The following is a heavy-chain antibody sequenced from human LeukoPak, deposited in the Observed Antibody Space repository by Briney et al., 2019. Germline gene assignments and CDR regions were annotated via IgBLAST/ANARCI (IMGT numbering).Heavy chain of an antibody. J-gene: IGHJ5*02. V-gene: IGHV4-34*01. D-gene: IGHD3-10*01. Sequence: SETLSLTCAVYGGSFSGYYWSWIRQPPGKGLEWIGEINHSGSTNYNPSLKSRVTISVDTSKNQFSLKLSSVTAADTAVYYCARGIRAGSGSYESDPWGQGTLVTVSS. CDR1: GGSFSGYY. CDR3: ARGIRAGSGSYESDP. CDR2: INHSGST.